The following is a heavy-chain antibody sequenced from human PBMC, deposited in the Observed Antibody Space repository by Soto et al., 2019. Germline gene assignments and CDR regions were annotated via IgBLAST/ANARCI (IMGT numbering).Heavy chain of an antibody. CDR3: AKKIARGSGSYAFDI. CDR2: TRNKANSYTT. J-gene: IGHJ3*02. CDR1: GFTFSDHY. V-gene: IGHV3-72*01. Sequence: GGSLRLSCAASGFTFSDHYMDWVRQAPGKGLEWVGRTRNKANSYTTEYAASVKGRFTISRDDSKNSLYLQMNSLKTEDTAVYYCAKKIARGSGSYAFDIWGQGTMVTVSS. D-gene: IGHD1-26*01.